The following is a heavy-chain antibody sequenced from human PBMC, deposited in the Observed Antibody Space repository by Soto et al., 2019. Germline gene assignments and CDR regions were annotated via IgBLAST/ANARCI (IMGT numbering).Heavy chain of an antibody. V-gene: IGHV4-34*01. D-gene: IGHD5-18*01. CDR3: ARGPLVPGARRYSYGYGY. Sequence: SETLSLTCAVYGGSFSGYYWSWIRQPPGKGLEWIGEINHSGSTNYNPSLKSRVTISVDTSKNHFSLKLSSVTAADTAVYYCARGPLVPGARRYSYGYGYWVQRTMVTVSS. J-gene: IGHJ4*02. CDR2: INHSGST. CDR1: GGSFSGYY.